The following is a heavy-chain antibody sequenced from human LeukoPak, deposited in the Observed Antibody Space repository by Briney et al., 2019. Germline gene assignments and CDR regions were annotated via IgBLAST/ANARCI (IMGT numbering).Heavy chain of an antibody. CDR2: INPNSGGT. Sequence: ASVKVSCKASGYTFTGYYMHWVRQAPGQGLEWMGRINPNSGGTNYAQKFQGRVTMTRDTSISTAYMELSRLRSDDTAVYYCARGSLDYGDYTVFDYWCQGTLVTVSS. CDR1: GYTFTGYY. J-gene: IGHJ4*01. CDR3: ARGSLDYGDYTVFDY. D-gene: IGHD4-17*01. V-gene: IGHV1-2*06.